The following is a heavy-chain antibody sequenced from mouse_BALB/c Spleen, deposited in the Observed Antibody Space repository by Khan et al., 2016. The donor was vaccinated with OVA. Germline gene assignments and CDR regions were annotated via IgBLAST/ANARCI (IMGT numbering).Heavy chain of an antibody. CDR2: IGYSGST. Sequence: EVQLQESGPGLVKPSQSLSLTCTVTGYSITSDYAWNWIRQFPGNKLEWMGYIGYSGSTSHNPSLKSRISITRDTTKNQFFLQLNSVTTENTATYYCARLGPGFAYWGQGTLVTVSA. CDR1: GYSITSDYA. D-gene: IGHD4-1*01. CDR3: ARLGPGFAY. V-gene: IGHV3-2*02. J-gene: IGHJ3*01.